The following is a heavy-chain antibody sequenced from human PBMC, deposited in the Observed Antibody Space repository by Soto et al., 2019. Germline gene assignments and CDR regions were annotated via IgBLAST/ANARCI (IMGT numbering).Heavy chain of an antibody. J-gene: IGHJ6*02. CDR1: GFTFSSYA. V-gene: IGHV3-23*01. D-gene: IGHD6-6*01. CDR3: AKDHIAARLCYGMDV. Sequence: EVQLLESGGGLVQPGGSLRLSCAASGFTFSSYAMSWVRQAPGKGLEWVSAISGSGGSTYYADSVKGRFTISRDNSKNTLYLQMNSLRAEDTAVYDCAKDHIAARLCYGMDVGGQGTTVTVSS. CDR2: ISGSGGST.